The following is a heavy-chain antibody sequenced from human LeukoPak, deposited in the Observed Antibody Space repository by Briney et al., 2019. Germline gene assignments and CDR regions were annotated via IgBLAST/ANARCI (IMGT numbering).Heavy chain of an antibody. Sequence: SETLSLTCTVSGYSISSGYYWGWIRQPPGKGLEGIGGIYHSGSTYYNPSLKSRVTISVDTSKNQFSLKLSSVTAADTAVYYCARDIVVVPAAINDAFDIWGQGTMVTVSS. CDR1: GYSISSGYY. D-gene: IGHD2-2*01. CDR2: IYHSGST. CDR3: ARDIVVVPAAINDAFDI. J-gene: IGHJ3*02. V-gene: IGHV4-38-2*02.